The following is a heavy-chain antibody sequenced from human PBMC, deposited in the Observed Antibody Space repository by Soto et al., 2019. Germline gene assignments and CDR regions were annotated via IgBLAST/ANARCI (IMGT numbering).Heavy chain of an antibody. CDR3: ARSTYCNGGSCYPQY. Sequence: GGSLRLSCEGPGFTFSDYGFHWVRQAPGKGLEWVAMISYDGSDRYYRDSVQGRFTISRDDSKNTVFLQMNSLRTEDTAMYYCARSTYCNGGSCYPQYWGPGTLVTVSS. J-gene: IGHJ4*02. V-gene: IGHV3-30*03. D-gene: IGHD2-15*01. CDR2: ISYDGSDR. CDR1: GFTFSDYG.